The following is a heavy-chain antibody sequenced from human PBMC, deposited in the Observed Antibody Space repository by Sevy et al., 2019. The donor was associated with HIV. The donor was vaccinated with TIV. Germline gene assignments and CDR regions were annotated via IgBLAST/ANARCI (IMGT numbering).Heavy chain of an antibody. CDR3: ARVNGCSSTSCYHYYYYGMDV. CDR1: GFTVSSNY. CDR2: IYSGGST. V-gene: IGHV3-53*01. D-gene: IGHD2-2*01. J-gene: IGHJ6*02. Sequence: GGSLRLSCAASGFTVSSNYMSWVRQAPGKGLEWVSVIYSGGSTYYADSVKGRFTISRDNSKNTLYLQMNSLRAEDTAVHYCARVNGCSSTSCYHYYYYGMDVWGQGTTVTVSS.